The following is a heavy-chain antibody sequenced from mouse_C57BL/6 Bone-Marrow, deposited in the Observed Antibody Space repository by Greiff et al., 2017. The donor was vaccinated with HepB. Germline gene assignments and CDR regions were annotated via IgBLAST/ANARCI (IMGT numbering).Heavy chain of an antibody. Sequence: LQQSGGGLVQPGGSMKLSCAASGFTFSDAWMDWVRQSPEKGLEWVAEIRNKANNHATYYAESVKGRFTISRDDSKSSVYLQMNSLRAEATGIYYCTRPLTSHFDYWGQGTTLTVSS. V-gene: IGHV6-6*01. CDR1: GFTFSDAW. CDR3: TRPLTSHFDY. CDR2: IRNKANNHAT. J-gene: IGHJ2*01. D-gene: IGHD5-1*01.